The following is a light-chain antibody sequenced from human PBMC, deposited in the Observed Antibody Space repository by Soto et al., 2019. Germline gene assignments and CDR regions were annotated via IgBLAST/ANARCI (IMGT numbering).Light chain of an antibody. Sequence: QSVLTQPPSVSGAPGQRVTISCTGSSSNIGEGNDVHWYQQVPGIAPKLLIHDNNNRPSGVPDRFSGSKSGTSASLAITGLQAEDEADYYCQSYDSSQSGWVFGGGTKLTVL. V-gene: IGLV1-40*01. CDR3: QSYDSSQSGWV. CDR1: SSNIGEGND. CDR2: DNN. J-gene: IGLJ2*01.